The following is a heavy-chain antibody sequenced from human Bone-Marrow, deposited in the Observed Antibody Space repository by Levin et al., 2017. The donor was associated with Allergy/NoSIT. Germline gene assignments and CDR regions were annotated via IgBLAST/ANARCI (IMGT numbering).Heavy chain of an antibody. V-gene: IGHV4-4*02. Sequence: SQTISLTCGVSDDSISSSHWWTWVRQPPGKGLEWIGEIYHSGSTNYNPSLKSRVTISVEKSKNQFSLKLSSVTAADTAVYYCARRNVRAPGEEWFDPWGQGTLVTVSS. D-gene: IGHD7-27*01. CDR2: IYHSGST. J-gene: IGHJ5*02. CDR3: ARRNVRAPGEEWFDP. CDR1: DDSISSSHW.